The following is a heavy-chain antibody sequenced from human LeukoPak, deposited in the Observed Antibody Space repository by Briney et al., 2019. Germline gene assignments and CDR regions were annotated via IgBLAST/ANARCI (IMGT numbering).Heavy chain of an antibody. CDR1: GFTFRSYS. J-gene: IGHJ5*02. D-gene: IGHD2-21*01. V-gene: IGHV3-21*01. Sequence: GGSLRLSCAASGFTFRSYSMNWVRQAPGKGLEWVSAIDPSSTYIYYADSVKGRFTISRDNAKNSLYLQMNSLRAEDTAVYYCARVVVVRGALPFDPWGQGTLVTVSS. CDR3: ARVVVVRGALPFDP. CDR2: IDPSSTYI.